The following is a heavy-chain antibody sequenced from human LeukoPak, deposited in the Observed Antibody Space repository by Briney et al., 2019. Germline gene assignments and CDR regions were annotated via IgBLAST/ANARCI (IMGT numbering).Heavy chain of an antibody. CDR1: GFTFTSYG. Sequence: GAPVQGSLQASGFTFTSYGISGGGPAPGPRREWMGWISAYNGNTNYAQKLQGRVTMTTDTSTSTAYMELRSLRSDDTAVYYCARDYYETPNDYWGQGTLVTVSS. CDR2: ISAYNGNT. V-gene: IGHV1-18*01. CDR3: ARDYYETPNDY. J-gene: IGHJ4*02. D-gene: IGHD3-22*01.